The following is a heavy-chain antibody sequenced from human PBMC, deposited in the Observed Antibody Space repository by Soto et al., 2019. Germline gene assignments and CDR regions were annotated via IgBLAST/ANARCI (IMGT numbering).Heavy chain of an antibody. V-gene: IGHV3-23*01. D-gene: IGHD6-13*01. J-gene: IGHJ4*02. Sequence: EVQLLESGGGLVQPGGSLSLSCAASGLTFSSFAMSWVRQAPGKGLEWVSAIDTSGGGTYYADSVKGRFTISRDNSKNTLYLQMNSLRAEDTAVYYAVKSSRTLGDTWGQGTLVTVSS. CDR3: VKSSRTLGDT. CDR1: GLTFSSFA. CDR2: IDTSGGGT.